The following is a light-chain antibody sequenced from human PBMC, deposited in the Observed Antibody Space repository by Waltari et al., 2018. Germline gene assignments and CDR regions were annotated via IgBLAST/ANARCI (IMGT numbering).Light chain of an antibody. CDR2: KVS. CDR3: MQGTHWPSRT. V-gene: IGKV2-30*01. Sequence: DVVMTQSPLSLPVTLGQPASISCRSSQSLVYSDGNTYLNWFQQRQGQSPRRLIYKVSNRDSGVPDRFSGSGSGTDFTLKISRVEAEDVGVYYCMQGTHWPSRTFGQGTKLEIK. J-gene: IGKJ2*01. CDR1: QSLVYSDGNTY.